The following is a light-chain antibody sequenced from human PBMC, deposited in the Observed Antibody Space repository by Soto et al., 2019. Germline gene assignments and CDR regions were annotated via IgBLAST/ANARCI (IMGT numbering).Light chain of an antibody. CDR3: QQYNNWPPTRT. V-gene: IGKV3-15*01. J-gene: IGKJ1*01. Sequence: EMVLTQSPATLSVSPGERATLSCRASQGVSSNLAWYQQKPGQAPRLLIYAASTRAAGIPARFSGSGSGSECTLTISSLQSDDFAVYSCQQYNNWPPTRTFGQGTKVEVK. CDR1: QGVSSN. CDR2: AAS.